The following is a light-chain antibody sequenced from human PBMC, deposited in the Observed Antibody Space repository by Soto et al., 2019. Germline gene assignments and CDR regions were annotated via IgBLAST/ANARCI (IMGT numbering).Light chain of an antibody. Sequence: EIVLTASRATLSVSLVDRAFISCRVIQSVTSSYLAWYQHKPGQAPRLITDGSSSSATGIPDRFSGSGFGTYFTLTISRLEPEYFAVYYCQQYGSSRITFGQGTRLEI. V-gene: IGKV3-20*01. CDR3: QQYGSSRIT. CDR2: GSS. J-gene: IGKJ5*01. CDR1: QSVTSSY.